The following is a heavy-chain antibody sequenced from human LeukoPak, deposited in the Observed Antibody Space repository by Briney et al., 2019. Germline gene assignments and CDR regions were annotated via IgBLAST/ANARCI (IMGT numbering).Heavy chain of an antibody. CDR1: GFTFGSYT. CDR3: VPGSSAWRDLEY. CDR2: IGNSGGST. J-gene: IGHJ4*02. V-gene: IGHV3-64D*06. D-gene: IGHD6-19*01. Sequence: GGSLRLSCSASGFTFGSYTMLWVRQAPGKGLEYVSVIGNSGGSTYYADSVKGRFTISRDNSKNTLYLQMSSVRVEDTAVYDCVPGSSAWRDLEYWGQGTLVTVSS.